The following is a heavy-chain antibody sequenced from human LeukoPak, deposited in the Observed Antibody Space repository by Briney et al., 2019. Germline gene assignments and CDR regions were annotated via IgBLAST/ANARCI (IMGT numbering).Heavy chain of an antibody. J-gene: IGHJ2*01. CDR3: ARDERRYSGSVGYFDL. CDR2: ISGDNGNT. D-gene: IGHD5-12*01. Sequence: ASVKVSCKASGYSFTTYGISWVRQAPGQGLEWMGWISGDNGNTNHAQNLQGRVTLTTDTSTSTAYMELRSLRSDDTAVYFCARDERRYSGSVGYFDLWGRGTLVTVSS. CDR1: GYSFTTYG. V-gene: IGHV1-18*01.